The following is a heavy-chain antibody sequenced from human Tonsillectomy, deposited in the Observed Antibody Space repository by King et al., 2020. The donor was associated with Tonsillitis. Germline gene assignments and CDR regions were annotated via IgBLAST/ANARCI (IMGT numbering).Heavy chain of an antibody. V-gene: IGHV3-21*01. CDR2: ISSSSSYI. Sequence: VQLVESGGGLVKPGGSLRLSCAASGFTFSSYSMNWVRQAPGKGLEWVSSISSSSSYIFYADSVKGRFTISRDNAKNSLCLQMNRLRAEDKAVYYCARGGSPGGWYLDYSGQGTLVTVSS. CDR1: GFTFSSYS. D-gene: IGHD6-19*01. CDR3: ARGGSPGGWYLDY. J-gene: IGHJ4*02.